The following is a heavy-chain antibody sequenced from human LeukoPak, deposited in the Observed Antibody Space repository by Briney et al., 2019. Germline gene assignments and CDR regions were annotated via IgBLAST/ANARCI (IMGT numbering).Heavy chain of an antibody. CDR2: THCNSGGS. Sequence: ASVKVSCKASGYTFTGFYIHWVRQAPGQGFEWMGYTHCNSGGSHFAPKFQGRVTMTRDTSTSTVYMELNTLRSEDTAVYYCARDSDDSNGYPGNVAHVRQASQFDPWGQGTLVTVSS. J-gene: IGHJ5*02. D-gene: IGHD3-22*01. V-gene: IGHV1-2*02. CDR3: ARDSDDSNGYPGNVAHVRQASQFDP. CDR1: GYTFTGFY.